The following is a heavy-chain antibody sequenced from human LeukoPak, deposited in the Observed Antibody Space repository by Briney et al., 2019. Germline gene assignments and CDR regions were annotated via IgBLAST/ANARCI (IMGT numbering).Heavy chain of an antibody. CDR1: GGSISSSSYY. D-gene: IGHD6-13*01. CDR2: IYYSGST. J-gene: IGHJ4*02. Sequence: SETLSLTCTVSGGSISSSSYYWGWIRQPPGKGLEWIGSIYYSGSTYYNPSLKSRVTISVDTSKNQFSLKLSSVTAADTAVYYCARRRGSSWPYYFDYWGQGTLVTVSS. V-gene: IGHV4-39*01. CDR3: ARRRGSSWPYYFDY.